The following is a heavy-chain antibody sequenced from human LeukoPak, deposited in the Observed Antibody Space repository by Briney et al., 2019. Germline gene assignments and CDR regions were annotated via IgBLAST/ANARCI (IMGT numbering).Heavy chain of an antibody. CDR2: MYYSGST. V-gene: IGHV4-59*01. CDR1: GGSISSYW. D-gene: IGHD6-13*01. J-gene: IGHJ4*02. Sequence: SETLSLTCTVSGGSISSYWWSWIRQPPGKGLEWIGYMYYSGSTNYNPSLKSRVTISVDTSNNQFSLKLSSVTAADTAVYYCASSSSWYRSSGRYFDSWGQGTLVTVSS. CDR3: ASSSSWYRSSGRYFDS.